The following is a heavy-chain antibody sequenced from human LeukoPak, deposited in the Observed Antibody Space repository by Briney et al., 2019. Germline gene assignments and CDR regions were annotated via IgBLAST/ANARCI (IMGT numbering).Heavy chain of an antibody. V-gene: IGHV4-34*01. CDR3: ARGPLKERFFDY. CDR1: GGSFSRYY. Sequence: SETLSLTCAVYGGSFSRYYWTWIRQPPGKGLEWIGEINHSGSANYNPSLKSRVTISVDTSKNQFSLKLSSVTAADTAVYYCARGPLKERFFDYWGQGTLVTVSS. J-gene: IGHJ4*02. CDR2: INHSGSA. D-gene: IGHD1-1*01.